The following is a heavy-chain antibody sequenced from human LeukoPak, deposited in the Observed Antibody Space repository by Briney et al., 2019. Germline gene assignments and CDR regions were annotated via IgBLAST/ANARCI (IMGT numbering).Heavy chain of an antibody. CDR3: ARGKSDFWSEDYYYYMDV. Sequence: ASVKVSCKASGYTFTSYDINWVRHATGQGLEWMGWMNPNSGNTGYAQKFQGRVTMTRNTSISTAYMELSSLRSEATAVYYCARGKSDFWSEDYYYYMDVWGKGTTVTVSS. J-gene: IGHJ6*03. D-gene: IGHD3-3*01. CDR1: GYTFTSYD. V-gene: IGHV1-8*01. CDR2: MNPNSGNT.